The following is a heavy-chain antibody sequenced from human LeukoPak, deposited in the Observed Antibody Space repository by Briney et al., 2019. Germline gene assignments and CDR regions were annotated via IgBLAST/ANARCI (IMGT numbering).Heavy chain of an antibody. V-gene: IGHV1-8*01. CDR2: MNPNSGNT. CDR3: ARGTSFSSSSDY. J-gene: IGHJ4*02. CDR1: GYTFTSYD. Sequence: GASVKVSCKASGYTFTSYDVDWVRQATGQGLEWMGWMNPNSGNTDSAQKFQGRVTMTRDTSISTAYMELSSLTSEDTAVYYCARGTSFSSSSDYWGQGTLVTVSS. D-gene: IGHD6-6*01.